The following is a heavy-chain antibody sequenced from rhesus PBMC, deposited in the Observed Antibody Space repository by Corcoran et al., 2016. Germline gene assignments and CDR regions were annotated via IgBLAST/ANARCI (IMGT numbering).Heavy chain of an antibody. J-gene: IGHJ4*01. Sequence: QLQLQESGPGLVKPSETLSLTCAVSGGSISSSYWSWIRQAPGKGLEGIGYIYGSGSSTNYNPSLKSRVTLSVDTSTNQLSLKLSSVTAADTAVYYCASSAQQRLVSFDYWGQGVLVTVSS. CDR3: ASSAQQRLVSFDY. V-gene: IGHV4-169*02. D-gene: IGHD6S26*01. CDR1: GGSISSSY. CDR2: IYGSGSST.